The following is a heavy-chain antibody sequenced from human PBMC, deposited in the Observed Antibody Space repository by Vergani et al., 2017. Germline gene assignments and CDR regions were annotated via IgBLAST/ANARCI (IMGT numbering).Heavy chain of an antibody. V-gene: IGHV4-39*01. CDR3: ARLGGAVAXFDY. CDR1: GGSISSSSYY. J-gene: IGHJ4*02. Sequence: QLQLQESGPGLVKPSETLSLTCTVSGGSISSSSYYWGWLRQPPGKGLEWIGSIYYSGSTYYNPSLKSRVTISVDTSKNQFSLKLSSVTAADTAVYYCARLGGAVAXFDYWGQGTLVTVSS. D-gene: IGHD6-19*01. CDR2: IYYSGST.